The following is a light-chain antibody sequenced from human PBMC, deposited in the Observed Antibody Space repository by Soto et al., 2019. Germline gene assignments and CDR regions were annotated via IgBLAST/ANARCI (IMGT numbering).Light chain of an antibody. V-gene: IGKV2-28*01. CDR1: QSLLHSDGYNY. CDR2: LGS. Sequence: DIVMTQSPLSLPVTPGEPASISCRSSQSLLHSDGYNYLDWYLQKPGQSPQLLIYLGSNRASGVPDRFSGSGSGTDFTLKISRVEAEDVGVYYCMQALQTPYTFGQGTTLESK. CDR3: MQALQTPYT. J-gene: IGKJ2*01.